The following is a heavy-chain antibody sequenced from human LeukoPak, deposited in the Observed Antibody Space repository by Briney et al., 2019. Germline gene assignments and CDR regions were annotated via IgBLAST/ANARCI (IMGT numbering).Heavy chain of an antibody. J-gene: IGHJ4*02. CDR1: GFTFSSYA. V-gene: IGHV3-30*04. CDR2: IPYDERNE. D-gene: IGHD1-14*01. Sequence: PGGSLRLSCAASGFTFSSYAMHWVRQAPGKGLEWVAFIPYDERNEYYADSVRGRFTVSRDNSKNTVYLQMNNLRAEDTAVYYCAKDQGQVYGYFDHWGQGTLVTVSS. CDR3: AKDQGQVYGYFDH.